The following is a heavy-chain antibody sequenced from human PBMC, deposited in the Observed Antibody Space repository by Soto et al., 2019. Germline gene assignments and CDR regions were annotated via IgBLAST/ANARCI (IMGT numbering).Heavy chain of an antibody. D-gene: IGHD1-1*01. CDR2: MNPNTGNS. CDR3: ARRAETNGWNGFGADKYYFDF. CDR1: GYTFTSYD. Sequence: ASVKVSCKAPGYTFTSYDIYWVRQATGQGLEWMGWMNPNTGNSGYAQKFQGRVTMTSDTSISTAHMELSSLRSDDTAVYYCARRAETNGWNGFGADKYYFDFWGQGTLVTVSS. J-gene: IGHJ4*02. V-gene: IGHV1-8*01.